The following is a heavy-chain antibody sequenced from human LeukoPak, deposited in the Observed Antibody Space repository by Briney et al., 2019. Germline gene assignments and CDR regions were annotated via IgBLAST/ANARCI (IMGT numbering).Heavy chain of an antibody. J-gene: IGHJ4*02. CDR2: IGGGGVST. V-gene: IGHV3-23*01. CDR1: GFTFHIYA. Sequence: PGGSLRPSCAASGFTFHIYAMSWVRQAPGKGLEWVSSIGGGGVSTYYADSVKGRFTISRDNSKNTLYLQMNSLRAEDTAVYYCAKDGGFTSTSHYFDYWGQGILVTVSS. D-gene: IGHD2-2*01. CDR3: AKDGGFTSTSHYFDY.